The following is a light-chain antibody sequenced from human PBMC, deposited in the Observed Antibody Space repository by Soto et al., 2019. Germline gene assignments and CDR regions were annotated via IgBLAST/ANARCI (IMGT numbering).Light chain of an antibody. J-gene: IGKJ3*01. V-gene: IGKV3-20*01. CDR1: QSVSSSY. CDR3: QQYGSYFT. CDR2: GAS. Sequence: EIVLTQSPGTLSLSPGERATLSCRASQSVSSSYLAWYQQKPGQAPRLLIYGASSRATGIPDRFSGSGSGTDFTLTISRLEPEDVAVYYCQQYGSYFTFGPGNKVDIK.